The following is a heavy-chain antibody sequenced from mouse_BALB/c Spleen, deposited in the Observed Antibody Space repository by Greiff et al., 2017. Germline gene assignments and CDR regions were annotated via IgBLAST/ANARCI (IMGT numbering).Heavy chain of an antibody. Sequence: EVQLQQSGAELVRSGASVKLSCTASGFNIKDYYMHWVKQRPEQGLEWIGWIDPENGDTEYAPKFQGKATMTADTSSNTAYLQLSSLTSEDTAVYYCNALSTMITTRRFAYWGQGTLVTVSA. CDR3: NALSTMITTRRFAY. D-gene: IGHD2-4*01. J-gene: IGHJ3*01. V-gene: IGHV14-4*02. CDR1: GFNIKDYY. CDR2: IDPENGDT.